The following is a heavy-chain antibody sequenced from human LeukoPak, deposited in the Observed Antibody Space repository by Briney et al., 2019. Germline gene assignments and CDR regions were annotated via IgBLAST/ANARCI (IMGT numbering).Heavy chain of an antibody. D-gene: IGHD1-1*01. Sequence: GSLRLSCAASRFTFSSYAMHWVRQAPGKGLEWVAVISYDGSNKYYADSVKGRFTISRDNSKNTLYLQMNSLRAEDTAVYYCARGTPDYWGQGTLVTVSS. CDR2: ISYDGSNK. CDR3: ARGTPDY. J-gene: IGHJ4*02. V-gene: IGHV3-30-3*01. CDR1: RFTFSSYA.